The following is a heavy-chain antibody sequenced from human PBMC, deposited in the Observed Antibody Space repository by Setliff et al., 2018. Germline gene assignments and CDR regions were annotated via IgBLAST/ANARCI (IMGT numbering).Heavy chain of an antibody. D-gene: IGHD3-16*01. J-gene: IGHJ4*02. V-gene: IGHV1-18*01. CDR1: GYTFTNYG. Sequence: VKVSCKASGYTFTNYGITWVRQAPGQGLEWMGWINNYNFNTQYVQNLQGRVSVTTDTSTSTAYSELRSLRSDDTAVYYCVGGFMVSFGGPSWGQGTLVTSPQ. CDR3: VGGFMVSFGGPS. CDR2: INNYNFNT.